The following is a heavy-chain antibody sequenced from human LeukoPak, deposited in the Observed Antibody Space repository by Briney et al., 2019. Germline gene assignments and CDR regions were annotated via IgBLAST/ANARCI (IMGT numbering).Heavy chain of an antibody. CDR2: ISWDGGST. V-gene: IGHV3-43*01. CDR1: GFTFDDYT. J-gene: IGHJ4*02. CDR3: AKDILVATISGVDY. D-gene: IGHD3-10*02. Sequence: GGSLRLSCAASGFTFDDYTMHWVRQAPGKGLEWVSLISWDGGSTYYADSVKGRFTISRDNSKNSLYLQMNSLRTEDTALYYCAKDILVATISGVDYWGQGTLVTVSS.